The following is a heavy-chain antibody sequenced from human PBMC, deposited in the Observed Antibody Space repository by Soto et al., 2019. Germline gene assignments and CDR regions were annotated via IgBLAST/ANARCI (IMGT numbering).Heavy chain of an antibody. CDR3: AKDFKVSGSYYGSLNYYYGMDV. Sequence: LRLSCAASGFTFSSYGMHWVRQAPGKGLEWAAIISYDGSLKYYADSVKGRFTISRDNSKSALYLQMNSLRPEDTAVYYCAKDFKVSGSYYGSLNYYYGMDVWGQGTTVTVSS. D-gene: IGHD3-10*01. V-gene: IGHV3-30*18. J-gene: IGHJ6*02. CDR1: GFTFSSYG. CDR2: ISYDGSLK.